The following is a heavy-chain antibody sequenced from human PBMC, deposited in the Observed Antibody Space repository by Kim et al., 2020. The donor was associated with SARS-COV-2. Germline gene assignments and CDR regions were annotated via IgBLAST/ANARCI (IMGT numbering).Heavy chain of an antibody. D-gene: IGHD3-10*01. V-gene: IGHV4-59*01. J-gene: IGHJ4*02. CDR3: AREAYYGSAYYFDY. CDR1: GGSISTYY. Sequence: SETLSLTCTVSGGSISTYYWSWIRQPPGQRLEWIGYIYYSGTTNYNPSLKSRVTISVDTSKNQFSLKLSSVTAADTAVYYCAREAYYGSAYYFDYWGQGTLVTVSS. CDR2: IYYSGTT.